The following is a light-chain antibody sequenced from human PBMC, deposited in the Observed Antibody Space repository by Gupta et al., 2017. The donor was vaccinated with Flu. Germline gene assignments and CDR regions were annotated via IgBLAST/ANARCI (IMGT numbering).Light chain of an antibody. CDR2: AAS. CDR1: QGISSY. CDR3: QQLNS. J-gene: IGKJ3*01. V-gene: IGKV1-9*01. Sequence: DIQLTQSPSFLSASVGDRVTITCRASQGISSYLAWYQQKPGKAPKLLIYAASTLQSGVPSRFSGSGSGTEFTLTISSLQPEDFETYYCQQLNSFGHGTKMDIK.